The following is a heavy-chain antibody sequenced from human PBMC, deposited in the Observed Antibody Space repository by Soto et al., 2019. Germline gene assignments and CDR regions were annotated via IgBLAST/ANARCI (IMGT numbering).Heavy chain of an antibody. J-gene: IGHJ6*02. D-gene: IGHD6-13*01. CDR2: IYYSGST. V-gene: IGHV4-39*07. Sequence: SETLSLTCTVSGGSISSSSYYWGWIRQPPGKGLEWIGSIYYSGSTNYNPSLKSRVTISVDTSKNQFSLKLSSVTAADTAVYYCARDRMQAAAGTWGYYYYGMDVWGQGTTVTVSS. CDR1: GGSISSSSYY. CDR3: ARDRMQAAAGTWGYYYYGMDV.